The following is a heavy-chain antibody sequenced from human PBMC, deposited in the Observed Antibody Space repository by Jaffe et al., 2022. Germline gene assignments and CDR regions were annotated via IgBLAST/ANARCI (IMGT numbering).Heavy chain of an antibody. CDR1: GGSISSSSYY. CDR3: ARPTGLITMVQGVRARLTRDAFDI. D-gene: IGHD3-10*01. V-gene: IGHV4-39*01. CDR2: IYYSGST. J-gene: IGHJ3*02. Sequence: QLQLQESGPGLVKPSETLSLTCTVSGGSISSSSYYWGWIRQPPGKGLEWIGSIYYSGSTYYNPSLKSRVTISVDTSKNQFSLKLSSVTAADTAVYYCARPTGLITMVQGVRARLTRDAFDIWGQGTMVTVSS.